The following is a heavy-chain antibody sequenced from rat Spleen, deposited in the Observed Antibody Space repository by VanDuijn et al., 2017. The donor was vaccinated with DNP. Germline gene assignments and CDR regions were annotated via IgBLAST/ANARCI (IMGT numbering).Heavy chain of an antibody. CDR2: ITYGGGT. J-gene: IGHJ2*01. Sequence: EVQLVESDGGLVQPGRSLKLSCAASGFNFNDYWMGWVRKFPGNKMEWMGYITYGGGTRYNPSLKSRISITRVTSKNQFFLHLNSVTTEDTATYYCARWVRYFDSWGQGVMVTVSS. CDR3: ARWVRYFDS. V-gene: IGHV3-1*01. D-gene: IGHD1-1*01. CDR1: GFNFNDYW.